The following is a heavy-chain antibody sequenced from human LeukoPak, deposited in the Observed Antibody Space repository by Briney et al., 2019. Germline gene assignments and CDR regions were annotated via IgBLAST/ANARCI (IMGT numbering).Heavy chain of an antibody. Sequence: GASVKVSCKASGYTFTTYYIHWVRQAPGQGLEWMGWINPNSGGTNYAQKFQGRVTMTRDTSISTAYMELSRLRSDDTAVYYCARAPYYDILTGLDYWGQGTLVTVSS. CDR2: INPNSGGT. V-gene: IGHV1-2*02. D-gene: IGHD3-9*01. CDR3: ARAPYYDILTGLDY. CDR1: GYTFTTYY. J-gene: IGHJ4*02.